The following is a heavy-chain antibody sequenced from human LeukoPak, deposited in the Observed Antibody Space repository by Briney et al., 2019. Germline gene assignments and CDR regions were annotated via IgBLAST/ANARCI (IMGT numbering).Heavy chain of an antibody. CDR1: GGSISSYY. V-gene: IGHV4-59*08. J-gene: IGHJ6*02. CDR3: ARNQGIAARPPYYYYYGMDV. D-gene: IGHD6-6*01. CDR2: IYYRGST. Sequence: SETLSLTCTVSGGSISSYYWSWIRQPPGKGLEWIGYIYYRGSTNYNPSLKSRVTISVDTSKNQFSLKPSSVTAADTAVYYCARNQGIAARPPYYYYYGMDVWGQGTTVTVSS.